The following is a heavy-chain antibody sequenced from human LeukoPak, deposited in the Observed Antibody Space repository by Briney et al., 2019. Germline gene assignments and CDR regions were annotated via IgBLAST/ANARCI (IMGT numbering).Heavy chain of an antibody. V-gene: IGHV1-69*02. CDR3: ASVYCSGGSCYRPPDY. J-gene: IGHJ4*02. CDR2: IIPILGIA. CDR1: GGTFSSYT. Sequence: ASVKVSCKASGGTFSSYTISWVRQAPGQGLEWMGRIIPILGIANYAQKFQGRVTITADKSTSTAYMELSSLRSEDTAVYYSASVYCSGGSCYRPPDYWGQGTLVTVSS. D-gene: IGHD2-15*01.